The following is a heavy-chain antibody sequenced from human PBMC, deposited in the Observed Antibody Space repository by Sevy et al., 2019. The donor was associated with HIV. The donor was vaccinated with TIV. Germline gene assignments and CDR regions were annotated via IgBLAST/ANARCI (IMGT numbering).Heavy chain of an antibody. CDR3: ARDLGDGYNFYYYYGMDV. Sequence: GGSLRLSCAASGFTFRSYSMNWVRQAPGKGLEWVSSISSSSSYIYYADSVKGRFTISRDNAKNSLYLQMNSLRAEDTAVYYCARDLGDGYNFYYYYGMDVWGQGTTVTVSS. V-gene: IGHV3-21*01. J-gene: IGHJ6*02. D-gene: IGHD3-16*01. CDR1: GFTFRSYS. CDR2: ISSSSSYI.